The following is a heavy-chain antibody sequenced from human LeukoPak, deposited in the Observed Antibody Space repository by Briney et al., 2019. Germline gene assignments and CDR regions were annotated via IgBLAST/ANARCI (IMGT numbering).Heavy chain of an antibody. CDR1: GFTFSSYA. J-gene: IGHJ4*02. D-gene: IGHD4-17*01. V-gene: IGHV3-23*01. CDR2: ISGSGGST. CDR3: ANSMFLYGDQTGY. Sequence: PGGSLRLTCAASGFTFSSYAMSWVRQAPGKGLEWVSAISGSGGSTYYADSVKGRFTISRDNSKNTLYLQMNSLRAEDTAVYYCANSMFLYGDQTGYWGQGTLVTVSS.